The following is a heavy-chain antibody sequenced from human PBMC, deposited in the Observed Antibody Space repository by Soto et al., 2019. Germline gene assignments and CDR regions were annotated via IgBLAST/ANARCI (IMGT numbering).Heavy chain of an antibody. CDR1: GFTFSSYW. Sequence: GGSLRLSCAASGFTFSSYWMSWVRQAPGKGLEWVANIKQDGSEKYYVDSVKGRFTISRDNAKNSLYLQMNSLRAEDTAVYYCARGPRVGYYGSGSYYFDYWGQGTLVTVSS. D-gene: IGHD3-10*01. J-gene: IGHJ4*02. V-gene: IGHV3-7*01. CDR3: ARGPRVGYYGSGSYYFDY. CDR2: IKQDGSEK.